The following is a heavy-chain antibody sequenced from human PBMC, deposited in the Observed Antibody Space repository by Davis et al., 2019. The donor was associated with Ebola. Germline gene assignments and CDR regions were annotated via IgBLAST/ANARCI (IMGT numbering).Heavy chain of an antibody. Sequence: PSETLSLTCAVYGGSFSGYYWSWIRQHPGKGLEWIGYIYYSGSTYYNPSLKSRVTISVDASKNQFSLKLSSVTAADTAVYYCARATTYYDSSGYISGDAFDIWGQGTMVTVSS. V-gene: IGHV4-31*11. J-gene: IGHJ3*02. CDR2: IYYSGST. CDR3: ARATTYYDSSGYISGDAFDI. D-gene: IGHD3-22*01. CDR1: GGSFSGYY.